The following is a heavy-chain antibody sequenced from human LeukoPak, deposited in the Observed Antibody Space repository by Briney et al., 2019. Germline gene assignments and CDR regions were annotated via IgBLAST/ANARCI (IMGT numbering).Heavy chain of an antibody. J-gene: IGHJ5*02. Sequence: SGGSLRLSCAVSGLTFSRYAMSWVRQAPGKGLEWVSAISESGSGTYYADSVKGRFTISRDNSKNTLYLQMNSLRAEDTAVYYCAKGKENWFDPWGQGTLVTVSS. CDR2: ISESGSGT. CDR1: GLTFSRYA. V-gene: IGHV3-23*01. CDR3: AKGKENWFDP.